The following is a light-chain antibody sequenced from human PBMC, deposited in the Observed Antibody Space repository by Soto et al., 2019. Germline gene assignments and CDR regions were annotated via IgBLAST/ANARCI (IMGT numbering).Light chain of an antibody. Sequence: DIVMTQSPDSLAVSLGERATINCKSSQSVLYSSNNRNDLAWYQQKPGKAPKLLIYDASSLETGVPLRFTGGGSGTNFTFTISGLQPEDIASYYCQQYGNLPLTFGQGTMVEFK. CDR1: QSVLYSSNNRND. V-gene: IGKV4-1*01. CDR3: QQYGNLPLT. J-gene: IGKJ2*01. CDR2: DAS.